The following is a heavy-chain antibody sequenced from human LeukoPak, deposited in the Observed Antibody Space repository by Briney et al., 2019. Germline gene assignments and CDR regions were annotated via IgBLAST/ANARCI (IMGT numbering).Heavy chain of an antibody. V-gene: IGHV3-74*01. Sequence: GASLRLSCVSSGFTFSTYWMHWVRQAPGKGLVWVSRINSDGSSTTYADSVKGRFTISRDNAKNTLYLQMNSLRAEDTAVYYCARSYDSSGYFSYYYYGMDVWGQGTTVTVSS. CDR2: INSDGSST. D-gene: IGHD3-22*01. J-gene: IGHJ6*02. CDR1: GFTFSTYW. CDR3: ARSYDSSGYFSYYYYGMDV.